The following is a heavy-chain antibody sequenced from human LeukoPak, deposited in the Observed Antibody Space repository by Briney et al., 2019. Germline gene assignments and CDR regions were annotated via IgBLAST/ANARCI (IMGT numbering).Heavy chain of an antibody. D-gene: IGHD2-2*01. CDR1: GGSISSGGYY. CDR3: ATGYCSSTSCPHNWFDP. J-gene: IGHJ5*02. CDR2: IYYSWST. Sequence: SQTLSLTCTVSGGSISSGGYYWRWIRQHPGKGLEWIGYIYYSWSTYYNPSLKSRVTISVDTSKNQFSLKLSSVTAADTAVYYCATGYCSSTSCPHNWFDPWGQGTLVTVSS. V-gene: IGHV4-31*03.